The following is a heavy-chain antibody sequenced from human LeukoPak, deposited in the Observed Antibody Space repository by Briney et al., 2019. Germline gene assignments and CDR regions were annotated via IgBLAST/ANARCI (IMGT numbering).Heavy chain of an antibody. D-gene: IGHD3-10*01. CDR3: AKKEAYYYGSGSDYFDY. V-gene: IGHV3-23*01. Sequence: GGSLRLSCAASGFTFSSYAMSWVRQAPGKGLEWVSAISGSVGSTYYADSVKGRFTISRDNSKNTLYLQMNSLRAEDTAVYYCAKKEAYYYGSGSDYFDYWGQETLVTVSS. J-gene: IGHJ4*02. CDR2: ISGSVGST. CDR1: GFTFSSYA.